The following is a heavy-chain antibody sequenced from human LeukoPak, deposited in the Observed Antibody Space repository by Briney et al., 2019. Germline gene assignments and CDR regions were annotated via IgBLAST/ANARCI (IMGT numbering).Heavy chain of an antibody. J-gene: IGHJ5*02. D-gene: IGHD3-3*01. V-gene: IGHV4-34*01. CDR2: INHSGST. CDR3: ARVRTIFGVTNGWFDP. Sequence: PSETLSLTCAVYGGSFSGYYWSWIRQPPGKGLEWIGEINHSGSTNYNPPLKSRVTISVDTSKNQFSLKLSSVTAADTAVYYCARVRTIFGVTNGWFDPWGQGTLVTVSS. CDR1: GGSFSGYY.